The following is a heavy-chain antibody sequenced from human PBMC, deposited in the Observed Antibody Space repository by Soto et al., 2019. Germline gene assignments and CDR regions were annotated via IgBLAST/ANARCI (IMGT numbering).Heavy chain of an antibody. CDR3: ARSRITGTTWSFDY. D-gene: IGHD1-20*01. J-gene: IGHJ4*02. V-gene: IGHV5-51*01. CDR2: IYPGDSDT. CDR1: GYSFVNYW. Sequence: PGESLNISCKVSGYSFVNYWIGWVRQMPGKGLEWMGIIYPGDSDTRYSPSFQGQVTISVDKSTSTAYLQWSSLKASDTAMYYCARSRITGTTWSFDYWGQGAQVTVSS.